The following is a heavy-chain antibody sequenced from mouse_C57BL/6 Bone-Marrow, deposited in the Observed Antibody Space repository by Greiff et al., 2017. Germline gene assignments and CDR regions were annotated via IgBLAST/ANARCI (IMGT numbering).Heavy chain of an antibody. V-gene: IGHV5-9-1*02. Sequence: EVQGVESGEGLVKPGGSLKLSCAASGFTFSSYAMSWVRQTQEKRLEWVAYISSGGDYIYYADTVKGRFTISRDNARNTLYLQMSSLKSEDTAMYYCTRGDYGSSYWYFDVWGTGTTVTVSS. D-gene: IGHD1-1*01. CDR3: TRGDYGSSYWYFDV. CDR1: GFTFSSYA. CDR2: ISSGGDYI. J-gene: IGHJ1*03.